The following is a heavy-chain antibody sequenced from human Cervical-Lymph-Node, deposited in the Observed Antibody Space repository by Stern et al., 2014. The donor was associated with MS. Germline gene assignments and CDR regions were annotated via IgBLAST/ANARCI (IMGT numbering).Heavy chain of an antibody. J-gene: IGHJ6*02. Sequence: QVQLVESGPGLVKPSETLSLTCTVSGGSISSYYWSWIRQPPGKGLEWIGYIYYSGGTNYNPSLKSRVTISVDTSKNQFSLKLSSVTAADTAVYYCARADEYSSSSGGRGYYYGMDVWGQGTTVTVSS. CDR2: IYYSGGT. V-gene: IGHV4-59*01. D-gene: IGHD6-6*01. CDR3: ARADEYSSSSGGRGYYYGMDV. CDR1: GGSISSYY.